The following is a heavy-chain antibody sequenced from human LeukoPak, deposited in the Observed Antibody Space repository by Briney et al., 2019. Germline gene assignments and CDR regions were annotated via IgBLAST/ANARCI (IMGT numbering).Heavy chain of an antibody. V-gene: IGHV4-39*07. CDR1: GGSISSSSYY. D-gene: IGHD6-13*01. CDR3: ARAPGGYIGDPGVDY. Sequence: SETLSLTCTVSGGSISSSSYYWGWLRQPPGKGLEWIGSIYYSGSTYYNPSLKSRVTISVDTSKNQFSLKLSSVTAADTAVYYCARAPGGYIGDPGVDYWGQETLVTVSS. J-gene: IGHJ4*02. CDR2: IYYSGST.